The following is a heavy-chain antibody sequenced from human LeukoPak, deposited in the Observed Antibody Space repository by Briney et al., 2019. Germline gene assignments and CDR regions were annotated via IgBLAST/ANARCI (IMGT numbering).Heavy chain of an antibody. CDR1: GYTFTSYG. D-gene: IGHD6-13*01. J-gene: IGHJ6*03. V-gene: IGHV1-18*01. Sequence: ASVKVSCKASGYTFTSYGISWVRQAPGQGLEWMGWISAYNGNTNYAQKLQGRVTMTRNTSISTAYMELSSLRSEDTAVYYCARAIRSSWYYYYYYYMDVWGKGTTVTISS. CDR2: ISAYNGNT. CDR3: ARAIRSSWYYYYYYYMDV.